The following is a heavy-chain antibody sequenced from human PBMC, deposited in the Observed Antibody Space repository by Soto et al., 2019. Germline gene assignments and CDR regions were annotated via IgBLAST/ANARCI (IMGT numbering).Heavy chain of an antibody. CDR2: IYYSGST. D-gene: IGHD3-22*01. V-gene: IGHV4-39*07. CDR3: ARALPYYYDSSGPSDSLYYYGMDV. Sequence: ETLSLTCTVSGGSISSSSYYWGWIRQPPGKGLEWIGSIYYSGSTYYNPSLKSRVTISVDTSKNQFSLKLSSVTAADTAVYYCARALPYYYDSSGPSDSLYYYGMDVWGQGTTVTVSS. CDR1: GGSISSSSYY. J-gene: IGHJ6*02.